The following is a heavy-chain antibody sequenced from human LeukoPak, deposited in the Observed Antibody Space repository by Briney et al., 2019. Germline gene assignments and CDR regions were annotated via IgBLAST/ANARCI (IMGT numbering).Heavy chain of an antibody. J-gene: IGHJ6*02. CDR3: ARDVVVVPAAIHYGMDV. CDR2: INHSGTT. V-gene: IGHV4-34*01. Sequence: SETLSLTCAVYAGSFSDYFWSWIRQPPGNRLEWIGEINHSGTTYYNPSLKSRVTISVDTSKNQFSLNLSSVTAADTAVYYCARDVVVVPAAIHYGMDVWGQGTTVTVSS. CDR1: AGSFSDYF. D-gene: IGHD2-2*01.